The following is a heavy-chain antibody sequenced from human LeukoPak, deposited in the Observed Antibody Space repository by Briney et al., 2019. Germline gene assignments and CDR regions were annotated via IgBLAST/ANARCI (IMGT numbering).Heavy chain of an antibody. CDR3: ARRGWDNWNYENY. J-gene: IGHJ4*02. Sequence: KPSETLPLTCAVYGGSFSGYYWSWIRQPPGKGLEWVGEINHSGSTNYNPSLKSRVTISVDTSKNQFSLKLSSVTAADTAVYYCARRGWDNWNYENYWGQGTLVTVSS. CDR1: GGSFSGYY. V-gene: IGHV4-34*01. D-gene: IGHD1-7*01. CDR2: INHSGST.